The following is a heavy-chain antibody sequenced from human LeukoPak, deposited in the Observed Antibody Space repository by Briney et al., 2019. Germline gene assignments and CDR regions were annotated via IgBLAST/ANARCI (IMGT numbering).Heavy chain of an antibody. Sequence: ASVKVSCKASGGTFSSYAISWVRQAPGQGLEWMGMINPTGGSTSYAQRFQGRVTMTRDTSTSTVYMELSSLRSEDTAVYYCARNHEYGGPFDYWGQGALVTVSS. J-gene: IGHJ4*02. CDR2: INPTGGST. V-gene: IGHV1-46*01. CDR3: ARNHEYGGPFDY. D-gene: IGHD4-23*01. CDR1: GGTFSSYA.